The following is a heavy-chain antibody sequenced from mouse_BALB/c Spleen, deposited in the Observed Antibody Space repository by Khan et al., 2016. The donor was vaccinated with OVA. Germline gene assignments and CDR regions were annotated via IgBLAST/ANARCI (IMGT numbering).Heavy chain of an antibody. CDR3: TRGGYASFAY. CDR1: GYTFTSYV. D-gene: IGHD2-2*01. CDR2: INPYNDDT. Sequence: VQLKQSGPELVKPGASVKMSCKASGYTFTSYVMYWVSQKPGQGLEWIGYINPYNDDTKYNEKFKGKATLTSHKSSRTAYMDLSSLTSEDSAVYYCTRGGYASFAYWGQGTLVTVSA. J-gene: IGHJ3*01. V-gene: IGHV1S136*01.